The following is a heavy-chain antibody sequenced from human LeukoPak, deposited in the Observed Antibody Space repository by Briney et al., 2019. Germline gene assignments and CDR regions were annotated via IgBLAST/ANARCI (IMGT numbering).Heavy chain of an antibody. Sequence: AGSLRLSCAASGFTFSSSAMSWVRQAPGKGLCWVSAISGSGTGTYYADSVKGRFTIYRDNSKNTLYLQMNSVRAEDTAVDYCAKEGGTGTRFDYWGQGTLVTVSS. CDR1: GFTFSSSA. J-gene: IGHJ4*02. V-gene: IGHV3-23*01. CDR2: ISGSGTGT. D-gene: IGHD1-7*01. CDR3: AKEGGTGTRFDY.